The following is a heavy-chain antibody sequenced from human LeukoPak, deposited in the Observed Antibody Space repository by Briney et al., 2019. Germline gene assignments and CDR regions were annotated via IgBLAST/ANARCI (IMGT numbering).Heavy chain of an antibody. CDR2: ISAYNGNT. D-gene: IGHD6-19*01. CDR1: GYTFTNYG. V-gene: IGHV1-18*01. J-gene: IGHJ6*03. CDR3: ARGGEVNGWSQVVSYYSYMDV. Sequence: GASVKVSCKASGYTFTNYGVSWVRQAPGQRLEWMGWISAYNGNTNYAQKLQGRVTMTTDTSTSTAYMELRSLRSDDTAVYYCARGGEVNGWSQVVSYYSYMDVWGKGTTVTVSS.